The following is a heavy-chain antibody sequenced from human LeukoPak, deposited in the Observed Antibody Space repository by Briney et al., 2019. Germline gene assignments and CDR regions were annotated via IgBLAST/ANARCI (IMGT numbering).Heavy chain of an antibody. J-gene: IGHJ6*02. CDR1: GFTFSSYA. V-gene: IGHV3-23*01. CDR2: ISGSGGST. CDR3: AKGLNYYYYYGMDV. Sequence: GGSLRLSCAASGFTFSSYAMSLVRQAPGKGLEWVSAISGSGGSTYYADSVKGRFTISRDNSKNTLYLQMNSLRAEDTAVYYCAKGLNYYYYYGMDVWGQGTTVTVSS.